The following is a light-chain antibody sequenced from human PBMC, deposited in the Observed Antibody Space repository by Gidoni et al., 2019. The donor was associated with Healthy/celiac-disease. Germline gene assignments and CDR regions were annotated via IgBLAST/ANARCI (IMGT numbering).Light chain of an antibody. CDR1: QSISSW. CDR3: QQYNSYPGT. V-gene: IGKV1-5*03. J-gene: IGKJ1*01. Sequence: IQMTQPPSTLSASVGDTVTITCRASQSISSWLAWYQQKPGKAPKLLIYKASSLESGVPSRFSGSGSGTEFTLTISSLQPDDFATYYCQQYNSYPGTFGQGTKVEIK. CDR2: KAS.